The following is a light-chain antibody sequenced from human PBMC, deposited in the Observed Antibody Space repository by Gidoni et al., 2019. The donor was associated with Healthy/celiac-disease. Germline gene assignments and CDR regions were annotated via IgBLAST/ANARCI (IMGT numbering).Light chain of an antibody. CDR1: QSVSSSY. J-gene: IGKJ1*01. V-gene: IGKV3-20*01. CDR3: QQCDSTTWT. CDR2: GAS. Sequence: DIVLTQSLGTLSLSPGEGATLSCRVSQSVSSSYLAWYQQKPGQAPRLLIYGASSRATGIPDRFSGSGSGTDFTLTISRLEPEDFAMYYCQQCDSTTWTFGQGTKVEIK.